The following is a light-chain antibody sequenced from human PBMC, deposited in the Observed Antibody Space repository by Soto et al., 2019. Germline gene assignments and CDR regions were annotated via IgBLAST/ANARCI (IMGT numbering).Light chain of an antibody. CDR3: QEYSTYART. CDR2: KAS. Sequence: DIQMTQSPSTLSASVGDRVTITCRASQSISSWLAWYQQKTGKAPKLLIYKASNLESGVPSRFSGSGSGTEFTLAISSLQPDDFATYYCQEYSTYARTFGQGTKAEIK. J-gene: IGKJ1*01. V-gene: IGKV1-5*03. CDR1: QSISSW.